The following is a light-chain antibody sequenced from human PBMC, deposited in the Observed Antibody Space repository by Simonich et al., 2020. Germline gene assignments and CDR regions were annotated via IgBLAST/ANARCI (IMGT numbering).Light chain of an antibody. V-gene: IGLV4-69*01. J-gene: IGLJ2*01. CDR3: QTWGTGIQV. CDR1: SGHSSYA. CDR2: LNSDGSH. Sequence: QLVLTQSPSASASLGASVKLTCTLGSGHSSYAIAWHQQQPGKGPRYLMKLNSDGSHSKGDGIPDRFSGSSAGAERYLTIASLQSEDEADYYCQTWGTGIQVFGGGTKLTVL.